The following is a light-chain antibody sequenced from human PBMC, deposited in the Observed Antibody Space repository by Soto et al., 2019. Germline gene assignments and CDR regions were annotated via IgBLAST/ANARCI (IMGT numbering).Light chain of an antibody. V-gene: IGKV1-5*01. J-gene: IGKJ1*01. CDR3: QQYNSYPWT. Sequence: IQMTQSPSTLSASVGDRLTTTCRASQSISSWLAWYQQKPGKAPNLLIFDASTLETGVPSRFSGGEAETEFTLTISGLQPDDFATYYCQQYNSYPWTFGQGTKVDIK. CDR1: QSISSW. CDR2: DAS.